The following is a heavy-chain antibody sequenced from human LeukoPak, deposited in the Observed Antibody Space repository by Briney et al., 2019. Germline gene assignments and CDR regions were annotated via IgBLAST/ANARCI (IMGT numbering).Heavy chain of an antibody. CDR1: GGSISSGSYY. V-gene: IGHV4-61*02. J-gene: IGHJ5*02. D-gene: IGHD3-3*01. Sequence: PSGTLSLTCTVSGGSISSGSYYWSWIRQPAGKGLEWIGRIYTSGSTNYNPSLKSRVTISVDTSKNQFSLKLSSVTAADTAVYYCAREPQISNYDFWSGYYDWFDPWGQGTLVTVSS. CDR2: IYTSGST. CDR3: AREPQISNYDFWSGYYDWFDP.